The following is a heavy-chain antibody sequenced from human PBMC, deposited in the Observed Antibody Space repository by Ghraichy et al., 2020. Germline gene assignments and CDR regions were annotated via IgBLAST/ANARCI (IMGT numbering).Heavy chain of an antibody. J-gene: IGHJ5*02. Sequence: SETLSLTCAVYGGSFSGYYWSWIRQPPGKGLEWIGEINHSGSTNYNPSLKSRVTISVDTSKNQFSLKLSSVTAADTAVYYCARARITMIVARGGWFDPWGQGTLVTVSS. CDR3: ARARITMIVARGGWFDP. CDR1: GGSFSGYY. D-gene: IGHD3-22*01. CDR2: INHSGST. V-gene: IGHV4-34*01.